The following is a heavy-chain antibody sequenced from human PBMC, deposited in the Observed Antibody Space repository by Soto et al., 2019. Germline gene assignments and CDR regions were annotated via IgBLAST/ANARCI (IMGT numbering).Heavy chain of an antibody. Sequence: QLQLQESGPGLVKPSETLSLTCTVSGGSISSSSYYWGWIRQPPGKGLEWIGSIYYSGSTYYNPSLKSRVTRSVDTSKNQFSLKLSSVTAADTAVYYCARIMITFGGVIATDYWGQGTLVTVSS. V-gene: IGHV4-39*01. J-gene: IGHJ4*02. D-gene: IGHD3-16*02. CDR3: ARIMITFGGVIATDY. CDR1: GGSISSSSYY. CDR2: IYYSGST.